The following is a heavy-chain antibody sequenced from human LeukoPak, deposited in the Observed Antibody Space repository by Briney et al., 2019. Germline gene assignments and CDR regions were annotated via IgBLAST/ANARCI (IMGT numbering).Heavy chain of an antibody. D-gene: IGHD5-18*01. CDR1: GFTFSSYG. CDR3: ATKTAFDY. J-gene: IGHJ4*02. Sequence: GGSLRLSCAASGFTFSSYGMSWVRQAPGKGLEWVSTIIISGSSTYYADSVKGRFTISRDNSKNTLYLQMSSLRAEDTAVYFCATKTAFDYWGQGTLVTVSS. V-gene: IGHV3-23*01. CDR2: IIISGSST.